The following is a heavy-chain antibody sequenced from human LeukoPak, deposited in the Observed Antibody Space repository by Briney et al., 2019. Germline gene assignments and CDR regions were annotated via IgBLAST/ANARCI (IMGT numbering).Heavy chain of an antibody. CDR2: IYNSANT. V-gene: IGHV4-34*01. Sequence: KASETLSLTCAVYGGSFSGYYWSWIRQPPGKGLEWIGNIYNSANTHYNPSLKTRITMSVDTSKNQFSLKLNSVTAADTGIYYCARHSRSGYIGYENAFDIWGQGTMVTVSS. D-gene: IGHD5-12*01. CDR1: GGSFSGYY. CDR3: ARHSRSGYIGYENAFDI. J-gene: IGHJ3*02.